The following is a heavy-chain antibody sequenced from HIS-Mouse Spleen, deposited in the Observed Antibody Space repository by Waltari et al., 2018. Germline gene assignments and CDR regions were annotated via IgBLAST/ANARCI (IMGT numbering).Heavy chain of an antibody. CDR2: INHSGST. CDR1: GGSVSGYY. V-gene: IGHV4-34*01. J-gene: IGHJ6*02. CDR3: ARGSDSSSWYYYYYGMDV. Sequence: QVQLQQWGAGLLKPSETLSLTCAVYGGSVSGYYWSWIRQPPGKGLEWIGEINHSGSTNYNPSLKSRVTISVDTSKNQFSLKLSSVTAADTAVYYCARGSDSSSWYYYYYGMDVWGQGTTVTVSS. D-gene: IGHD6-13*01.